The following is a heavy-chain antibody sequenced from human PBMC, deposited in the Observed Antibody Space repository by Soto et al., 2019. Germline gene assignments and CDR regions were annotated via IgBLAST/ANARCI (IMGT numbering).Heavy chain of an antibody. V-gene: IGHV1-46*01. CDR2: INPSGVT. CDR3: ARVYCSGGGCYGIDY. J-gene: IGHJ4*02. D-gene: IGHD2-15*01. CDR1: GYTFTSYY. Sequence: QVQLVQSGAEVKKPGASVKVSCKASGYTFTSYYMHWVRQAPGQGLEWMGIINPSGVTSYAQKVQGRVTMTRDTSTSTVYMELSSLRSEDTAVYYCARVYCSGGGCYGIDYWGQGTLVTVSS.